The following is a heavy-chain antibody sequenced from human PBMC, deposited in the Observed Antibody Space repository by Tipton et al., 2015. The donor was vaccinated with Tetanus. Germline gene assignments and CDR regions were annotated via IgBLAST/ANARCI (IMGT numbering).Heavy chain of an antibody. Sequence: TLSLTCTVSGASISSGGYYWSWIRQHPGKGLEWVGYIYYSGSTNYNPSLESRVTISVDTSKNQFSLKLRSVTAADTAVYYCARLYSYGSLYWFDPWGQGTLVTVSS. V-gene: IGHV4-61*08. D-gene: IGHD5-18*01. CDR3: ARLYSYGSLYWFDP. CDR1: GASISSGGYY. J-gene: IGHJ5*02. CDR2: IYYSGST.